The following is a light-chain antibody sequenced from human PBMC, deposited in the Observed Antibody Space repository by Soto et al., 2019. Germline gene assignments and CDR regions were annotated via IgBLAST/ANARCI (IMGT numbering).Light chain of an antibody. CDR2: GAS. J-gene: IGKJ4*01. Sequence: EVVLTQSPATLSLSPGERATLSCGASQSVSSDLAWYQQKPGQAPRLLIYGASSRATGIPDRFSGSGSGTDFTLTISRLEPEDFAVYYCQQYGSSPLTFGGGTKVDIK. CDR3: QQYGSSPLT. V-gene: IGKV3-20*01. CDR1: QSVSSD.